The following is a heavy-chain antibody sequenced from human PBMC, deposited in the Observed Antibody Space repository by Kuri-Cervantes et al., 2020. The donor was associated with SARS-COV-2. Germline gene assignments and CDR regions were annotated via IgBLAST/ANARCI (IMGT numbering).Heavy chain of an antibody. D-gene: IGHD3-3*01. Sequence: SVKVSCKASGYTFTSYGMHWVRQAPGQGLEWMGGIMPIFGTADYAQRFQDRVTITADEPTNTAYMELGSLRSEDTAVYYCARDQYYDFWSGYHWLDPWGQGTLVTVSS. CDR2: IMPIFGTA. CDR1: GYTFTSYG. CDR3: ARDQYYDFWSGYHWLDP. V-gene: IGHV1-69*13. J-gene: IGHJ5*02.